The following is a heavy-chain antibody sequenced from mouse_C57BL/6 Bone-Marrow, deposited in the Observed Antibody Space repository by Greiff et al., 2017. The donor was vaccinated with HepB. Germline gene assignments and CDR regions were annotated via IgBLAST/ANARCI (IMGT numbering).Heavy chain of an antibody. D-gene: IGHD1-1*01. CDR2: INYDGSST. J-gene: IGHJ1*03. CDR3: ARDHYYGSSHWYFDV. Sequence: EVMLVESEGGLVQPGRSMKLSCTASGFTFSDYYMAWVRQVPEKGLEWVANINYDGSSTYYLDSLKSRFIISRDNAKNILYLQMSSLKSEDTATYYCARDHYYGSSHWYFDVWGTGTTVTVSS. V-gene: IGHV5-16*01. CDR1: GFTFSDYY.